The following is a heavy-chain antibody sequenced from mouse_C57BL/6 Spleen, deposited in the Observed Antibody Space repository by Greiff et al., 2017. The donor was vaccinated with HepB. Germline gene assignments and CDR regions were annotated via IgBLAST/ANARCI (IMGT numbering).Heavy chain of an antibody. J-gene: IGHJ4*01. CDR2: IYPGDGDT. CDR3: ARHLLGLNY. Sequence: QVQLQQSGPELVKPGASVKISCKASGYAFSSSWMNWVKQRPGKGLEWIGRIYPGDGDTNYNGKFKGKATLTADKSSSTAYMQLSSLTSEDSAVYFCARHLLGLNYWGQGTSVTVSS. D-gene: IGHD3-3*01. CDR1: GYAFSSSW. V-gene: IGHV1-82*01.